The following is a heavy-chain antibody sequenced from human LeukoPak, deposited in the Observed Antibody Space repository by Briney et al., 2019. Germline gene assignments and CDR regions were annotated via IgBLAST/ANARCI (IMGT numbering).Heavy chain of an antibody. CDR3: ARDWGLLRAGAS. J-gene: IGHJ5*02. Sequence: ASVKVSCKASGYTFTGYFMHWVRQAPGQGLEWMGWINPSIGDTKYAQKFQGRVTMTRDTSINTVYMELSRLRSDDTAVYYCARDWGLLRAGASWGQGTLVTVPS. CDR1: GYTFTGYF. V-gene: IGHV1-2*02. CDR2: INPSIGDT. D-gene: IGHD3-22*01.